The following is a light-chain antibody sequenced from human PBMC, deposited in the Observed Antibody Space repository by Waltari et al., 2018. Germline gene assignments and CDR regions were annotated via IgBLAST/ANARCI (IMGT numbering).Light chain of an antibody. CDR3: CSFAGSFLWV. V-gene: IGLV2-11*01. CDR1: SSDVGGYDY. Sequence: QSALTQPRSVSGSPGQSVTISCTGTSSDVGGYDYVSWYQQHPGEAPKLMISDVSNRPSGVPDRFSGPKSGNTASLTISGLQAEDEADYYCCSFAGSFLWVFGGGTKLTVL. CDR2: DVS. J-gene: IGLJ3*02.